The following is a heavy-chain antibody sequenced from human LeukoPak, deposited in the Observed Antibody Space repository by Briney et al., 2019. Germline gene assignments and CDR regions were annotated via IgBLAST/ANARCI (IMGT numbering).Heavy chain of an antibody. V-gene: IGHV4-59*01. J-gene: IGHJ3*02. CDR3: ARSIRRGDAFDI. D-gene: IGHD3-16*01. Sequence: PSETLSLTCTVSGGSISSYYWSWIRQPPGKGLEWIGYIYYSGSTNYNPSLKSRVTISVDTSKNQFSLKLSSVTAADTAVYYCARSIRRGDAFDIWGQGTMVTVSS. CDR2: IYYSGST. CDR1: GGSISSYY.